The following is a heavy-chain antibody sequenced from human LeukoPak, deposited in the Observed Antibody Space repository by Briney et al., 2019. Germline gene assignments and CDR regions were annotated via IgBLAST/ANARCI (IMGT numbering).Heavy chain of an antibody. D-gene: IGHD3-22*01. CDR2: IYYSGST. CDR1: GGSISSGGYY. Sequence: SETLSLTCTVSGGSISSGGYYWSWIRQHPGKGLEWIVYIYYSGSTYYNPSLKSRVTISVDTSKNQFSLKLSSVTAADTAVYYCARAERTTNYDSSGYLDYWGQGTLVTVSS. V-gene: IGHV4-31*03. J-gene: IGHJ4*02. CDR3: ARAERTTNYDSSGYLDY.